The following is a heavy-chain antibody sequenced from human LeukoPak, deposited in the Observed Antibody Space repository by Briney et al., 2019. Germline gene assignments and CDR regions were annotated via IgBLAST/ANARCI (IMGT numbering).Heavy chain of an antibody. V-gene: IGHV3-23*01. CDR2: ISGSGGST. CDR3: AKASAMIVVVSKHFDY. J-gene: IGHJ4*02. D-gene: IGHD3-22*01. Sequence: GSLRLSCAASGFTFSSYAMSWVRQAPGKGLEWVSAISGSGGSTYYADSVRGRFTISRDNSKNTLYLQMNSLRAEDTAVYYCAKASAMIVVVSKHFDYWGQGTLVTVSS. CDR1: GFTFSSYA.